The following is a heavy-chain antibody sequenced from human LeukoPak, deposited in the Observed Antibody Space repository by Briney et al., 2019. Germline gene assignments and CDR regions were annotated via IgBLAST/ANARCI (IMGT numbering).Heavy chain of an antibody. Sequence: SETLSLTCAVYGGSFSGYYWSWIRQPPGKGLEWIGEINHSGSTNYNPSLKSRVTISVDTSKNQFSLKLSSGTAADTAVYYCARSGITGTTDFDYWGQGTLVTVSS. CDR3: ARSGITGTTDFDY. V-gene: IGHV4-34*01. CDR2: INHSGST. CDR1: GGSFSGYY. J-gene: IGHJ4*02. D-gene: IGHD1-20*01.